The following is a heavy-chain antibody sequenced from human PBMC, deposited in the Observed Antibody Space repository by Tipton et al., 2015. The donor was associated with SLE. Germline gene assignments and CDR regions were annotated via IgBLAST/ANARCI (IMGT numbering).Heavy chain of an antibody. Sequence: TLSLTCTVSGGSVNTGSYYWSWIRQPPGKALEWVGYIYYNGNTNYNPSLKSRVTISVDTSKNQFSLKLSSVTAADTAVYYCARDRSSSWGGNAFDIWGQGTMVTVSS. J-gene: IGHJ3*02. D-gene: IGHD6-13*01. CDR2: IYYNGNT. CDR1: GGSVNTGSYY. V-gene: IGHV4-61*01. CDR3: ARDRSSSWGGNAFDI.